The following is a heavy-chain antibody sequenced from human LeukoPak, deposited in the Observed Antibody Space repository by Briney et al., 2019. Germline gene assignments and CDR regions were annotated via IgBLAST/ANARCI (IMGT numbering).Heavy chain of an antibody. D-gene: IGHD3-3*01. J-gene: IGHJ5*02. CDR2: IYVPGTP. CDR3: ARTSAYHFLSGYYLGGVDP. CDR1: GFTFSRYY. Sequence: GGSLRLSCVAPGFTFSRYYMSWVRQAPGKGLEWVAVIYVPGTPNSAHSVTGRFTIPRDNSKNTLYLQMNKLRPEDTAVYYCARTSAYHFLSGYYLGGVDPWGQGTLVTVPS. V-gene: IGHV3-66*02.